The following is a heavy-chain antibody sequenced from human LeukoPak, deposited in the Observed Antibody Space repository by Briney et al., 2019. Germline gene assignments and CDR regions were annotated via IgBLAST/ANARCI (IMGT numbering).Heavy chain of an antibody. D-gene: IGHD2-8*02. CDR1: GSSGTTNY. CDR2: VYGGDTT. V-gene: IGHV3-53*05. CDR3: AKNSGGHDAFDI. J-gene: IGHJ3*02. Sequence: GGSLRLSCSASGSSGTTNYMSWVRQAPGKGLEFVSIVYGGDTTVYADSVKGRFTISRDNSKNTLYLQMNSLRAEDTAVYCCAKNSGGHDAFDIWGQGTMVTVSS.